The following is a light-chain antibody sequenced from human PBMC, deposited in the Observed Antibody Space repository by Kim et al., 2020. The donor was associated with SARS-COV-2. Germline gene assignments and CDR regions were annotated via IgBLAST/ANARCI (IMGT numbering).Light chain of an antibody. CDR2: GAS. CDR1: QGISSY. J-gene: IGKJ4*01. CDR3: QQLKTYPLT. V-gene: IGKV1-9*01. Sequence: DIQLTQSPSFLSASVGDRVTITCRASQGISSYLAWYQQKPGKAPKLLIYGASTLQSGVPSRFSGSGSGTEFTLTISSLQPEDFATYYCQQLKTYPLTFGGGTKLEI.